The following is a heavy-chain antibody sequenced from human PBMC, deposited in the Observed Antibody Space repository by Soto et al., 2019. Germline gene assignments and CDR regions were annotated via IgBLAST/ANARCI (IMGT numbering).Heavy chain of an antibody. CDR3: AKEDVVRAAMAGWVVRIHDY. CDR2: ISGSADST. V-gene: IGHV3-23*01. D-gene: IGHD2-2*01. Sequence: EVQLLESGGGLVQPGGSLRLSCAASGFTFSRYAMSWVRQAPGKGLEWVSAISGSADSTYYADSVKGRFTISRDNSKNTLYLQMNSLRADDTAVYYCAKEDVVRAAMAGWVVRIHDYWGQGTLVTVSS. J-gene: IGHJ4*02. CDR1: GFTFSRYA.